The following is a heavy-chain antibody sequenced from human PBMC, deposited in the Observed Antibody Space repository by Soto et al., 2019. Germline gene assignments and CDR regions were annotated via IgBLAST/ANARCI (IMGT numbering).Heavy chain of an antibody. V-gene: IGHV3-48*01. J-gene: IGHJ3*02. CDR3: GRSEQWRLCSFDI. CDR1: GFTFRSYN. CDR2: ISSSRSTI. D-gene: IGHD6-19*01. Sequence: GGSLRLSCAASGFTFRSYNMNWVRQAPGKGLEGVSYISSSRSTIYYADSVKGQFTISRDNAKNSLYLQMTSLRAEDTALFYCGRSEQWRLCSFDIWGQGTMFTVS.